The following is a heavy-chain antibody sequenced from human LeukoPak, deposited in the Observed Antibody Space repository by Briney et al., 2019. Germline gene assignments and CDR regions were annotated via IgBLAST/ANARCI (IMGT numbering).Heavy chain of an antibody. D-gene: IGHD3-3*01. V-gene: IGHV4-59*11. CDR1: GGSISSHY. Sequence: SETLSLTCTVSGGSISSHYWSWIRQPPGKGLEWIGYTYYSGSTNYNPSLKSRVTISVDTSKNQFSLKLSSVTAADTAVYYCARERAYDFWSGYLGYWGQGTLVTVSS. CDR3: ARERAYDFWSGYLGY. J-gene: IGHJ4*02. CDR2: TYYSGST.